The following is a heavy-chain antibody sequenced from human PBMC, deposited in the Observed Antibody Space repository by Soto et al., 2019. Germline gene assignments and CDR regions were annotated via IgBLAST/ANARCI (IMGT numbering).Heavy chain of an antibody. CDR2: IYYSGST. CDR3: ARLGRATTKLGGAFDI. Sequence: QVQLQESGPGLVKPSQTLSLTCTVSGGSISSGGYYWSWIRQHPGKGLEWMGYIYYSGSTYYNPSLKSRVTISVDTSKNQFYLKLSSVTAADTAVYYCARLGRATTKLGGAFDIWGQGTMVTVSS. V-gene: IGHV4-31*03. D-gene: IGHD4-17*01. J-gene: IGHJ3*02. CDR1: GGSISSGGYY.